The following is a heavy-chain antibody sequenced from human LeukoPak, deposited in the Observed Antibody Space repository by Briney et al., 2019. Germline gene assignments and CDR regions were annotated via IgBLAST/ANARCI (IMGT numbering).Heavy chain of an antibody. CDR3: ARKRWGAFDS. Sequence: GSLRLSCAASGFTFRSHWMSWVRQAPGRGLEWVANINEDGSEKYYVDSVKGRFTISRDNAKNSLSLQMNSLRAEDTAVYYCARKRWGAFDSWGQGTLVTVSS. J-gene: IGHJ4*02. D-gene: IGHD3-16*01. CDR2: INEDGSEK. V-gene: IGHV3-7*01. CDR1: GFTFRSHW.